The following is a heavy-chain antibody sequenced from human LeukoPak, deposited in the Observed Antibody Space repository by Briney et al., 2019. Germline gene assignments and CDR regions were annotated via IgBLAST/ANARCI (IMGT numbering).Heavy chain of an antibody. J-gene: IGHJ5*02. V-gene: IGHV4-34*01. CDR1: GGSFSGYY. CDR2: INHSGST. D-gene: IGHD3-10*01. Sequence: SETLSLTCAVYGGSFSGYYWSWIRQPPGKGLEWIGEINHSGSTNYNPSLKSRVTMSVDTSKNQFSLKLSSVTAADTAVYYCARAYYYGSGSFFDPWGQGTLVTVSS. CDR3: ARAYYYGSGSFFDP.